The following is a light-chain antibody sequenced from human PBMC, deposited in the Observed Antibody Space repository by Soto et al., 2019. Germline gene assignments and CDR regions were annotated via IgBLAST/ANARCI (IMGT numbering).Light chain of an antibody. CDR1: QNIDMY. V-gene: IGKV1-39*01. Sequence: MTQSPSSLSASVGDTVTITCRASQNIDMYLNWYQQKPGKAPRVLISGASNLQSGVPSRFSGSGSGTDFTLTISSLQSEDFASYFCQHTFNSPPWTFGQGTKVEVK. CDR3: QHTFNSPPWT. J-gene: IGKJ1*01. CDR2: GAS.